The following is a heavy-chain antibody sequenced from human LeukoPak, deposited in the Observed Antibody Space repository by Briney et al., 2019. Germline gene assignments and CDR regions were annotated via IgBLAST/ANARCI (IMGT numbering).Heavy chain of an antibody. Sequence: PGGSLRLSCAASGFTFSSYSMNWVRQAPGKGLEWVSSISSSSNYIYYADSVKGRFTISRDNAKNSLYLQMNSLRAEDTAVYYCARVPGYSSGGAFDIWGQGTMVTVSS. CDR2: ISSSSNYI. CDR1: GFTFSSYS. D-gene: IGHD6-19*01. CDR3: ARVPGYSSGGAFDI. J-gene: IGHJ3*02. V-gene: IGHV3-21*01.